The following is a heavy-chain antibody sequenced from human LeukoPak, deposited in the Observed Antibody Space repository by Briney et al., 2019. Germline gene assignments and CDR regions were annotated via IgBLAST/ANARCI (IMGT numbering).Heavy chain of an antibody. CDR1: GFTFSTYW. V-gene: IGHV3-7*01. Sequence: GGSLRLSCAASGFTFSTYWMTWVRQAPGKGLEWVANIKQDGSEKYYEDSMKGRFTISRDNAKSSLYLQMNSLRAEDTAVYYSASSPITAIAARQYYFDYWGQGTLVTVSS. CDR3: ASSPITAIAARQYYFDY. CDR2: IKQDGSEK. D-gene: IGHD6-6*01. J-gene: IGHJ4*02.